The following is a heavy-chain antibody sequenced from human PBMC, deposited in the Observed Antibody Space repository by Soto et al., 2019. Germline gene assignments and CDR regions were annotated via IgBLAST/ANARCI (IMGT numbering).Heavy chain of an antibody. J-gene: IGHJ4*02. CDR1: GYGFATYG. CDR3: ARGRYGDY. CDR2: ISAHNGNT. Sequence: QVHLVQSGAEAKKPGASVKVACKGAGYGFATYGITWVRQAPGQGLEWMAWISAHNGNTNYAQKHQRRVTVTTDTSTSTAYMELRGVRSYDTAVYYSARGRYGDYWGKGALVTVSS. V-gene: IGHV1-18*01. D-gene: IGHD1-1*01.